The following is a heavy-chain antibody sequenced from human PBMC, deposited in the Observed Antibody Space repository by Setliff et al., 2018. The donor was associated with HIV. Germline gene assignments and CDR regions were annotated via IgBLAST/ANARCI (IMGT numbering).Heavy chain of an antibody. CDR1: GGSVNSGNYH. V-gene: IGHV4-61*01. Sequence: LSLTCSVSGGSVNSGNYHWAWIRQPPGKGLEWIGYIYTSGSTNYNPSLRSRVTISVDTSKNQFSLTLRSLTAADTAVYYCARGAYRFDSWGQGNLVTVSS. D-gene: IGHD2-2*01. J-gene: IGHJ5*01. CDR2: IYTSGST. CDR3: ARGAYRFDS.